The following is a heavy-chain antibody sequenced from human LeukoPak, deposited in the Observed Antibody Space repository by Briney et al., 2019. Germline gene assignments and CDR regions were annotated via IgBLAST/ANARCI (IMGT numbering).Heavy chain of an antibody. CDR2: VSDSGST. CDR1: GGSLISRSYF. J-gene: IGHJ4*02. Sequence: PSETLSLTCTVSGGSLISRSYFSAWLRQPAGKGLEWIGSVSDSGSTTYNPSPSLRSRVTISVDTSKNQFSLKLSSVTAADAAVYHCARETSGTSKIDSWGQGTLVTVSS. CDR3: ARETSGTSKIDS. D-gene: IGHD3-10*01. V-gene: IGHV4-39*02.